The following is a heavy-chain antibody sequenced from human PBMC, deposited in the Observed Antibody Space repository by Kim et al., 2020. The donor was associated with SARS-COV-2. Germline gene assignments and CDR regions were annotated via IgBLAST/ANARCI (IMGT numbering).Heavy chain of an antibody. Sequence: SETLSLTCTVSGGSISSGGYYWSWIRQHPGKGLEWLGYIYYSGSTYYNPSLKSRVTISVDTSKNQFSLKLSSVTAADTAVYYCASLVVVAANFDYWGHGTLVTVSS. CDR3: ASLVVVAANFDY. CDR2: IYYSGST. J-gene: IGHJ4*01. CDR1: GGSISSGGYY. D-gene: IGHD2-15*01. V-gene: IGHV4-31*03.